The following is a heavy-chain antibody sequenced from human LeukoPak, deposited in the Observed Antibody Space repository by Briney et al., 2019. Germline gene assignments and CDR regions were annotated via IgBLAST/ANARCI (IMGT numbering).Heavy chain of an antibody. CDR1: GFTFNRYN. V-gene: IGHV3-21*01. Sequence: GGSLRLSCAASGFTFNRYNMKWVRQAPGKGLEWVSSISPSTGDIHYADSVKGRFTISRDNAKNSLYLQINSLRAEDTAVYYCARGALTMLRGVTPPDYWGQGTLVTVSS. D-gene: IGHD3-10*01. CDR2: ISPSTGDI. J-gene: IGHJ4*02. CDR3: ARGALTMLRGVTPPDY.